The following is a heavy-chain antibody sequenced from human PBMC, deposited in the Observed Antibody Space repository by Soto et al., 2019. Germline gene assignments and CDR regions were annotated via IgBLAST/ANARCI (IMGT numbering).Heavy chain of an antibody. D-gene: IGHD1-7*01. V-gene: IGHV1-69*01. Sequence: QVQLVQSGAEVKKPGSSVKVSCKASGGTFSSYAISWVRQAPGQGLEWMGGIIPIFGTANYAQKFQGRVTITADESTSTAYMEMSSLRSEHTAVYYCASRVQPFITGTTLAYYGMDVWGQGTTVTVSS. CDR2: IIPIFGTA. CDR3: ASRVQPFITGTTLAYYGMDV. CDR1: GGTFSSYA. J-gene: IGHJ6*02.